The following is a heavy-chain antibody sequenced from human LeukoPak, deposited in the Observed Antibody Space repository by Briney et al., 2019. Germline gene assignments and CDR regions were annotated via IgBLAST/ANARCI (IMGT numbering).Heavy chain of an antibody. CDR2: ISSSSSTI. Sequence: SGGSLRLSCAASGFTFSSYSMNWVRQAPGKGLEWVSYISSSSSTIYYADSVKGRFTISRDNAKNSLYLQMNSLRAEDTAVYYCARAVGGVYDILTGYDYWGQGTLVTVSS. D-gene: IGHD3-9*01. CDR1: GFTFSSYS. CDR3: ARAVGGVYDILTGYDY. J-gene: IGHJ4*02. V-gene: IGHV3-48*04.